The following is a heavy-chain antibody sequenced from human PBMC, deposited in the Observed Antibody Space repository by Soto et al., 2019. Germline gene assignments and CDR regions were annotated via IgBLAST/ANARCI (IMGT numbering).Heavy chain of an antibody. J-gene: IGHJ6*02. CDR2: IYYSGST. Sequence: PSETLSLTCTVSGGSISSYYWSWIRQPPGKGLEWIGYIYYSGSTNYNPSLKSRVTISVDTSKNQFSLKLSSVTAADTAVYYCARVPIPSIAAADYYYYYGMDVWGQGTTVTVSS. D-gene: IGHD6-6*01. V-gene: IGHV4-59*01. CDR1: GGSISSYY. CDR3: ARVPIPSIAAADYYYYYGMDV.